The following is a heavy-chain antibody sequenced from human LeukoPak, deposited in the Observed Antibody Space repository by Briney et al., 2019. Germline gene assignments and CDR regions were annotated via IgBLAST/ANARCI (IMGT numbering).Heavy chain of an antibody. J-gene: IGHJ4*02. CDR3: ARDYSSGWYGLDY. V-gene: IGHV1-69*05. Sequence: SVKVSCKASGGTFSSYTISWVRQAPGQGLEWMGRIIPIFGTANYAQKFQGRVTITTDESTSTAYMELSSLRSEDTAVYYCARDYSSGWYGLDYWGQGTLVTVSS. CDR2: IIPIFGTA. D-gene: IGHD6-19*01. CDR1: GGTFSSYT.